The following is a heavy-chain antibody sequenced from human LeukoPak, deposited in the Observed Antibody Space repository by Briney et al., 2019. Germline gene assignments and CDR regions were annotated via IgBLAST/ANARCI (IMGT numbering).Heavy chain of an antibody. CDR2: ISGSGGST. V-gene: IGHV3-23*01. CDR1: GFTFSSYA. CDR3: ARKKCGGDCNSFNWFDP. D-gene: IGHD2-21*02. Sequence: GGSLRLSCAASGFTFSSYAMSWVRQAPGKGLEWVSVISGSGGSTYYADSVKGRFTISRDNSKNTLYLQMNSLRAEDTAVYYCARKKCGGDCNSFNWFDPWGQGTLVTVSS. J-gene: IGHJ5*02.